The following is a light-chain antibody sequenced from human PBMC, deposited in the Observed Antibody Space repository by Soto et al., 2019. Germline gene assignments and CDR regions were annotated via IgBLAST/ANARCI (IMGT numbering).Light chain of an antibody. J-gene: IGKJ1*01. CDR3: QQYGSSPPT. V-gene: IGKV3-20*01. CDR1: QSVSSSY. CDR2: GAS. Sequence: EIVLTQPPGTLSLSPGERATLSCRASQSVSSSYLAWYQQKPGQGPRLLIYGASSRATGTPDRFSGSGSGTDFTLTINRLEPEDFALYYCQQYGSSPPTFGQGTKVDI.